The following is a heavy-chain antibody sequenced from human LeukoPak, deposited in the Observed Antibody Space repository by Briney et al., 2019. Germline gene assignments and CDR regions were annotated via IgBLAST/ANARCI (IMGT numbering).Heavy chain of an antibody. D-gene: IGHD5-24*01. J-gene: IGHJ5*02. Sequence: SEALSLTCDVSGGSCDDYYCSWIRQPPGKGLEWIGEIHPHGIIYYNSSLMSRVAISIDTSKTQFSLRLTSVTAADTAFYYCARGRDRSKAGDLWGQGIPVTVSS. CDR2: IHPHGII. CDR3: ARGRDRSKAGDL. V-gene: IGHV4-34*01. CDR1: GGSCDDYY.